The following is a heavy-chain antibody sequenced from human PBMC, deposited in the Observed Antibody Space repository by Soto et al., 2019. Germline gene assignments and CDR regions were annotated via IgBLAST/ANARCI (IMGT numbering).Heavy chain of an antibody. V-gene: IGHV3-9*01. CDR2: ISWNSGSI. Sequence: GGSLRLSCAASGFTFDDYAMHWVRQAPGKGPEWVSGISWNSGSIGYADSVKGRFTISRDNAKNSLYLQMNSLRAEDTALYYCAKDRAAAAGTALDYWGQGTLVTVS. J-gene: IGHJ4*02. D-gene: IGHD6-13*01. CDR3: AKDRAAAAGTALDY. CDR1: GFTFDDYA.